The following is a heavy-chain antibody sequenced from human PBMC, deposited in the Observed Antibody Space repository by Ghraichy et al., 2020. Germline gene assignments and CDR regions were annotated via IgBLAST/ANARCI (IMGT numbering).Heavy chain of an antibody. CDR2: IKQDGSQK. Sequence: GGSLRLSCAASGFTFSSYWMSWVRQAPGKGLEWVANIKQDGSQKYYVDSVKGRFTISRDSAKNSLYLQMDSLRAEDTAVYYCARVYSGNSFDCWGQGTLVTVSS. V-gene: IGHV3-7*03. J-gene: IGHJ4*02. CDR1: GFTFSSYW. D-gene: IGHD1-26*01. CDR3: ARVYSGNSFDC.